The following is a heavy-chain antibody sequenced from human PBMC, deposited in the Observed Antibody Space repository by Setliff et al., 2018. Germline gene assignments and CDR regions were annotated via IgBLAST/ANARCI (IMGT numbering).Heavy chain of an antibody. J-gene: IGHJ4*02. CDR1: GYSISSGYI. Sequence: SETLSLTCTVSGYSISSGYIWGWIRQPPGQGLEWVGNIGHTGSINYNPSLKSRLTISRDTSKNQVSLKLNSVTATDTAVYYCARDLGHGGDSDYWGQGILGTVFS. V-gene: IGHV4-38-2*02. CDR3: ARDLGHGGDSDY. D-gene: IGHD2-21*02. CDR2: IGHTGSI.